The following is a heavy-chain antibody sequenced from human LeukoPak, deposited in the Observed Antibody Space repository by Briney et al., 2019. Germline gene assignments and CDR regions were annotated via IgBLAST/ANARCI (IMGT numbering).Heavy chain of an antibody. D-gene: IGHD5-18*01. CDR3: ARSHSYGYDY. CDR2: IYPGDSDT. J-gene: IGHJ4*02. V-gene: IGHV5-51*01. CDR1: GYSFSSYW. Sequence: GGSLRLSCAASGYSFSSYWIGWVRHMPGKGLEWVGIIYPGDSDTRYSPSFQGQVTISADKSISTAYLQWSSLKASDTAMYYCARSHSYGYDYWGQGTLVTVSS.